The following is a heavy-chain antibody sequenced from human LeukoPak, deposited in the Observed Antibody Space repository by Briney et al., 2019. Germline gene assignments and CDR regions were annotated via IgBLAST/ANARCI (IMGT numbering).Heavy chain of an antibody. V-gene: IGHV3-7*01. CDR3: ARFVLGEPADY. Sequence: PGGSLRLSCAASGFIFTNYFMSWVRQAPGKGLEWVASIKQDGSEKYYVDSVKGRFTISRDNAKNSLYLQMNSLRAEDTAVYYCARFVLGEPADYWGQGTLVTVSS. J-gene: IGHJ4*02. D-gene: IGHD2-2*01. CDR1: GFIFTNYF. CDR2: IKQDGSEK.